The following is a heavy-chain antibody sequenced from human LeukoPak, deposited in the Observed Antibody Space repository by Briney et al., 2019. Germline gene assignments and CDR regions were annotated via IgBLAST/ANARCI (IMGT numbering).Heavy chain of an antibody. V-gene: IGHV4-31*03. D-gene: IGHD2-2*01. CDR1: GGSISSGGYY. CDR2: IYYSGST. Sequence: SETLSLTCTVSGGSISSGGYYWSWIRQHPGKGLEWIGYIYYSGSTYHNLSLKSRVTISVDTSKNQFSLKLSSVTAADTAVYYCARLGYCSSTSCSLGNYYYYYMDVWGKGTTVTVSS. J-gene: IGHJ6*03. CDR3: ARLGYCSSTSCSLGNYYYYYMDV.